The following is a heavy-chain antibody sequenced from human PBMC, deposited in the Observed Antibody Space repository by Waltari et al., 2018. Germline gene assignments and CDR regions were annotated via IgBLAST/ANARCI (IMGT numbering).Heavy chain of an antibody. D-gene: IGHD3-16*01. Sequence: QVQLQESGPGLLKPSETLSLTCTVSGASVSSGSHYWSWIRQPPGKGLEWIGYIYYIGRTNYNPSLKSRVTISVDTSKNQFSLRLSSVTAADTAVYYCVRGLGMSSFEAFDIWGQGTMVTVSS. J-gene: IGHJ3*02. CDR2: IYYIGRT. V-gene: IGHV4-61*01. CDR1: GASVSSGSHY. CDR3: VRGLGMSSFEAFDI.